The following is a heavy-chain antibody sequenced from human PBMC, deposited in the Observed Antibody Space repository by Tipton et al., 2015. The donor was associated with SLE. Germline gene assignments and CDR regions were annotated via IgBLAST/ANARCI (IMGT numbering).Heavy chain of an antibody. CDR2: IYYTGST. D-gene: IGHD6-19*01. CDR1: TDSITSPNYY. J-gene: IGHJ5*02. CDR3: ARRNSSGWHVWFDP. V-gene: IGHV4-39*01. Sequence: LRLSCTVSTDSITSPNYYWGWIRQPPGKGLEWIGSIYYTGSTYYKSSLESRVTISVDTSKNQFSLKLTSVTAADTAVYYCARRNSSGWHVWFDPWGQGTLVTVSS.